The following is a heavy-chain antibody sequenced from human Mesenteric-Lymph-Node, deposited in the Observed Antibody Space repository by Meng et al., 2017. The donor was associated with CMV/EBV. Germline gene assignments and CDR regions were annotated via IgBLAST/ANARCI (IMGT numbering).Heavy chain of an antibody. CDR3: AKFSATGAYYSGMDV. V-gene: IGHV4-59*01. J-gene: IGHJ6*02. CDR2: IYYSGSS. CDR1: GASITNYY. D-gene: IGHD1-1*01. Sequence: SETLSLTCTVYGASITNYYWSWIRQPPGKGLEWIGCIYYSGSSNYNPSLESRITISVDTSKNQFSLRLYSVTAADTAVYYCAKFSATGAYYSGMDVWGQGTTVTVSS.